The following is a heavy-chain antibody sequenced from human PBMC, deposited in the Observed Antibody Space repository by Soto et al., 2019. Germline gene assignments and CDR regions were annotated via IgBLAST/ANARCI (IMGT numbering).Heavy chain of an antibody. Sequence: ETLSLTCTVSGGSISSYYWSWIRQPPGKGLEWIGYIYYSGSTNYNPSLKSRVTISVDTSKNQFSLKLSSVTAADTAVYYCAAAPVRGVSWFDPWGQGTLVTVSS. CDR3: AAAPVRGVSWFDP. CDR1: GGSISSYY. J-gene: IGHJ5*02. D-gene: IGHD3-10*01. CDR2: IYYSGST. V-gene: IGHV4-59*01.